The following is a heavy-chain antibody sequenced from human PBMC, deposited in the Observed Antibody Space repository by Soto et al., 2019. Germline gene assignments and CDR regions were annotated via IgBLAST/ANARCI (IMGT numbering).Heavy chain of an antibody. D-gene: IGHD6-25*01. CDR1: GFTFDDYA. CDR2: ISWNSGSI. Sequence: DVQLVESGGGLVQPGRSLRLSCAASGFTFDDYAMHWVRQAPGKGLEWVSGISWNSGSIGYADSVKGRFTISRDNAKNSLYLQMNSLRAEDTALYVCAKDWVGSGFDIWGQGTMVTVSS. V-gene: IGHV3-9*01. CDR3: AKDWVGSGFDI. J-gene: IGHJ3*02.